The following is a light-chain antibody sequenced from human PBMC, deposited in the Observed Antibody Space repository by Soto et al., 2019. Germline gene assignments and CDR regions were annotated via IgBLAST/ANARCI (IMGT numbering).Light chain of an antibody. CDR3: QQYNTYPYT. J-gene: IGKJ2*01. CDR1: QSITSR. CDR2: DAS. Sequence: DIQMTQSPSTLSASVGDRVTITCRASQSITSRLAWYQQKPGKAPKLLIYDASSLESGFPSRFSGSASGTEFTLTTSSLQPDDFATYYCQQYNTYPYTFGQGTKLESK. V-gene: IGKV1-5*01.